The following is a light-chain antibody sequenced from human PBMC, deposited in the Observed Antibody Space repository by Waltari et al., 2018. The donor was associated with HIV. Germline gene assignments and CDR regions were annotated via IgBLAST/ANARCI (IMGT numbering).Light chain of an antibody. CDR2: EVT. CDR1: SSNVGCDDL. Sequence: SALTQPASVSGSPGEAITISCTGASSNVGCDDLAAWYQQHPGEAPKLIIYEVTKRPSGVSNRFSGSKSGNTASLTISGLQAEDEADYYCCSCPRSGIRYVFGTGTKVTVL. J-gene: IGLJ1*01. V-gene: IGLV2-23*02. CDR3: CSCPRSGIRYV.